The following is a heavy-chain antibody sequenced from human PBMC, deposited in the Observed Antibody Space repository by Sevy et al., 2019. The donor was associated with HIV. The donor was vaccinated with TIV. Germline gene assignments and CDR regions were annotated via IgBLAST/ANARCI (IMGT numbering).Heavy chain of an antibody. Sequence: ASVKVSCRASGYTFTGYYMHWVRQAPGQGLEWMGWINPNSGGTNYAQKFQGRVTMTRDTSISTAYMELSRLRSDDTAVYYSARRWGSSWYPRAFDIWGQGTMVTVSS. D-gene: IGHD6-13*01. V-gene: IGHV1-2*02. CDR3: ARRWGSSWYPRAFDI. CDR2: INPNSGGT. J-gene: IGHJ3*02. CDR1: GYTFTGYY.